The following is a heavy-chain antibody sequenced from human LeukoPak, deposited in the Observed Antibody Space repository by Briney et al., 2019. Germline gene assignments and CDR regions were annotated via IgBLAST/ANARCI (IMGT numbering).Heavy chain of an antibody. CDR3: ARPYYYDSMIDP. D-gene: IGHD3-22*01. CDR2: IYSSGST. V-gene: IGHV4-4*09. Sequence: LSETLSLTCTVSGGSISGSYWSWIRQPPGKGLEWIGYIYSSGSTNYNPSLKSRVTIGVDTSRNQFSLKLSSVTAADTAVYYCARPYYYDSMIDPWGQGILVTVSS. CDR1: GGSISGSY. J-gene: IGHJ5*02.